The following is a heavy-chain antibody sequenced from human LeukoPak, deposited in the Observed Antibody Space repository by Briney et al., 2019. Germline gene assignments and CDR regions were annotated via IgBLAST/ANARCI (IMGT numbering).Heavy chain of an antibody. CDR2: INPNSGGT. J-gene: IGHJ4*02. CDR1: AYTFTGYY. V-gene: IGHV1-2*02. D-gene: IGHD4-17*01. CDR3: ARDPRYGDYDC. Sequence: ASVKVSCKASAYTFTGYYLHWVRQAPGQGLEWMGWINPNSGGTNCAQKFQGRVTMTRDTSISTVYMELSRLRSDDTAVYYCARDPRYGDYDCWGQGTLVTVSS.